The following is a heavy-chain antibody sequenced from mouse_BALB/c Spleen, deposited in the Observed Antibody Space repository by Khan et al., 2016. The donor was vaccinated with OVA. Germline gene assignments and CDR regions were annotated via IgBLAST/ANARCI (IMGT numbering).Heavy chain of an antibody. J-gene: IGHJ3*01. Sequence: QVQLQQSGAELAKPGASVKMSCKASGYTFTNYWMHWVKQRPGQGLEWIGYINPSTDYTEYNQKFKDKATLTADKSSSTAYMQLTSLTSNDSSLSYSVNHGSSSAWFTYWGQRTLVTGSA. CDR1: GYTFTNYW. V-gene: IGHV1-7*01. CDR2: INPSTDYT. CDR3: VNHGSSSAWFTY. D-gene: IGHD1-1*01.